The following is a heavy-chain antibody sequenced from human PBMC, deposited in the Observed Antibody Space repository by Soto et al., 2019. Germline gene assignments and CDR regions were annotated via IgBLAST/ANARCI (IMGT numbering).Heavy chain of an antibody. CDR2: ISGSGGST. D-gene: IGHD3-9*01. CDR3: AQDPRVLRYLDWLLGLDYV. V-gene: IGHV3-23*01. CDR1: AFTFSRYA. J-gene: IGHJ6*02. Sequence: EVQLLESGGGLVQPGGSLRLSCAASAFTFSRYAMSWVRQAPGKGLEWVSAISGSGGSTYYADSVKGRFTISRDNSKNTLYLQMNSLRAEDTAVYYCAQDPRVLRYLDWLLGLDYVWGQGTTVTVSS.